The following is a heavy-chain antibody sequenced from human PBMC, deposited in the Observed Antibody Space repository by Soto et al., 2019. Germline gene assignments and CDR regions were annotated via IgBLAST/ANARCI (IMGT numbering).Heavy chain of an antibody. D-gene: IGHD6-19*01. CDR2: ISGSGTSS. CDR3: AKYHSYGWYGSLDY. J-gene: IGHJ4*02. Sequence: EVQLLESGGGLVQPGGSLRLSCAASGFTFSIYAMSWVRQAPGKGLEWVSSISGSGTSSYYADSVKGRFAFSRDNSKNTPNLQMISLRADDTAVYFCAKYHSYGWYGSLDYWGQGTLVTVSS. CDR1: GFTFSIYA. V-gene: IGHV3-23*01.